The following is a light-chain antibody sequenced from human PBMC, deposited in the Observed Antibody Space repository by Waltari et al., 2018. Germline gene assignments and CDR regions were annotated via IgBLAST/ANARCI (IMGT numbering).Light chain of an antibody. J-gene: IGKJ1*01. Sequence: IHLTQSPATLSASVGERVTITCRASQSLSNWLAWYQQKPGKAPKLLIYWASSLQSGVPSRFSGSGSATEYTLTISSLQPDDVATYYCQQYNRYSWTFGQGTKVEIK. CDR3: QQYNRYSWT. V-gene: IGKV1-5*03. CDR1: QSLSNW. CDR2: WAS.